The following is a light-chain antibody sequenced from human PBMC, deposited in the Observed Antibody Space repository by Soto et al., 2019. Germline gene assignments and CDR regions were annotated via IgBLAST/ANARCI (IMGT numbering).Light chain of an antibody. V-gene: IGKV1-5*03. CDR2: KAS. J-gene: IGKJ1*01. CDR3: KQYNSYSRT. Sequence: DIQMTQSPSTLSASVGDRVTITCRASQSISSWLAWYQQKPGKAPKLLIYKASSLESGVPSRFSGSGSGTEFTLTISTLQPVDFATYYCKQYNSYSRTFGQGTKVDIK. CDR1: QSISSW.